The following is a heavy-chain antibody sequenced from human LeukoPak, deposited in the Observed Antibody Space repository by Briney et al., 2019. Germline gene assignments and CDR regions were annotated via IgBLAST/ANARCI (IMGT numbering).Heavy chain of an antibody. J-gene: IGHJ4*02. CDR2: IWYDGSEK. V-gene: IGHV3-33*01. CDR1: GFTFSGYG. CDR3: ARDEVFAY. Sequence: PGGPLRLSCAASGFTFSGYGMHWVRRPPGKGLEWVAVIWYDGSEKYYADSVKGRFTISRDNSKNTLYLEMNSLRAEDTAVYYCARDEVFAYWGQGTLVSVSS.